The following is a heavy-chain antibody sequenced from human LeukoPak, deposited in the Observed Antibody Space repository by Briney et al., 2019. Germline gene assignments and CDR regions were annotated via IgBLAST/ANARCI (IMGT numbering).Heavy chain of an antibody. CDR2: LSGSGGIT. J-gene: IGHJ5*02. CDR1: GFTFSSYA. Sequence: GGSLRLSCAASGFTFSSYAMSWVRQAPGKGLEWVSVLSGSGGITYYADSVKGRFTISRDNSKNTLYLQMNSLGAEDTAVFYCAKERYGPFDPWGQGTLVTVSS. V-gene: IGHV3-23*01. D-gene: IGHD4-17*01. CDR3: AKERYGPFDP.